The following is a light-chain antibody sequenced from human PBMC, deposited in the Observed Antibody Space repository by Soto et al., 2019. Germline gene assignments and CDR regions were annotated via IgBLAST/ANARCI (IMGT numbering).Light chain of an antibody. CDR1: QSVSSY. CDR2: DAS. V-gene: IGKV3-11*01. J-gene: IGKJ4*01. Sequence: EIVLTQSPATLSLSPGERATLSCRASQSVSSYLAWYQQKPGQAPRLLIYDASNRATGIPARFSCSGSGTDITLTITSLEPEDFAVYYCPQRSNWPLTFGGGTKVEIK. CDR3: PQRSNWPLT.